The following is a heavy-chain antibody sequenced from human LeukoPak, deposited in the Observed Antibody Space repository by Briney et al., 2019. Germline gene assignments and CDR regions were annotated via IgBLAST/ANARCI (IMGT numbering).Heavy chain of an antibody. D-gene: IGHD2-2*01. CDR3: ARGPVVPAANLWFDP. CDR2: IIPIFGTA. V-gene: IGHV1-69*13. CDR1: GGTFSSYA. J-gene: IGHJ5*02. Sequence: SVKVSCKASGGTFSSYAISWVRQAPGQGLEWMGGIIPIFGTANYAQKSQGRVTITADESTSTAYMELSSLRSEDTAVYYCARGPVVPAANLWFDPWGQGTLVTVSS.